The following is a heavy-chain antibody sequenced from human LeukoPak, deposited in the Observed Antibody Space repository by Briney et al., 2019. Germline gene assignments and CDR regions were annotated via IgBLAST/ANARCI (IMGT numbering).Heavy chain of an antibody. CDR3: ARWNGYGFDP. Sequence: PSETLSLTCTVSGGSISSHYWSWIRQPPGKGLEWIGEINHSGSTNYNPSLKSRVTISVDTSNNQFSLKLSSVTAADTAVYYCARWNGYGFDPWGQGTLVTVSS. CDR1: GGSISSHY. D-gene: IGHD1-1*01. V-gene: IGHV4-34*01. J-gene: IGHJ5*02. CDR2: INHSGST.